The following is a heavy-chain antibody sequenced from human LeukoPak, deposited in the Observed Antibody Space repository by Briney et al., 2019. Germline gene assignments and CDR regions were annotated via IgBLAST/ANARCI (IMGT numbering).Heavy chain of an antibody. CDR2: ISAYNGNT. D-gene: IGHD2-15*01. CDR1: GYTCTSYG. Sequence: GASVKVSCKASGYTCTSYGISWVRQAPGQGLEWMGWISAYNGNTNYAQKLQGRVTMTTDTSTSTAYMELRSLRSDDTAVYYCARGPPVYGGSCYGYWGQGTLVTVSS. CDR3: ARGPPVYGGSCYGY. J-gene: IGHJ4*02. V-gene: IGHV1-18*01.